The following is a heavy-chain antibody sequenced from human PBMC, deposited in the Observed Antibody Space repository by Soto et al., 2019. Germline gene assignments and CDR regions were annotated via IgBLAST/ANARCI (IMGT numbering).Heavy chain of an antibody. CDR3: ARNTGAYYYYYGMDV. V-gene: IGHV3-33*01. Sequence: GGSLRLSCAASGFTFSSYGMHWVRQAPGKGLEWVAVIWYDGSNKYYADSVKGRFTISRDNSKNTLYLEMNSLRAEDTAVYYCARNTGAYYYYYGMDVWGQGTTVTVSS. D-gene: IGHD3-10*01. J-gene: IGHJ6*02. CDR1: GFTFSSYG. CDR2: IWYDGSNK.